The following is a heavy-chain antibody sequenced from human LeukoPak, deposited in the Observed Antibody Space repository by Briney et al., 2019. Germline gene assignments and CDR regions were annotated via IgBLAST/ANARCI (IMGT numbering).Heavy chain of an antibody. D-gene: IGHD3-22*01. J-gene: IGHJ4*02. CDR1: GFTFSSYA. CDR3: AKHNAYDNSGYSYHFDS. Sequence: GGSLRLSCAASGFTFSSYAMTWVRQAPGKGLEWVSAINDRGDHTYYTDSVKGRLTISRDHSKSTLYLQMNSLRAEDTAVYYCAKHNAYDNSGYSYHFDSWGQGTLVTVSS. CDR2: INDRGDHT. V-gene: IGHV3-23*01.